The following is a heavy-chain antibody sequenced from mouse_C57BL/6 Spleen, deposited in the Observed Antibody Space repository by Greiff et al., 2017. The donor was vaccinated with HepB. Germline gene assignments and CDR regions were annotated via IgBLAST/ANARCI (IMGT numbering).Heavy chain of an antibody. V-gene: IGHV1-18*01. CDR1: GYTFTDYN. CDR3: ASSSLYCYPFAY. D-gene: IGHD2-12*01. J-gene: IGHJ3*01. Sequence: EVQLQQSGPELVKPGASVKIPCKASGYTFTDYNMDWVKQSHGKSLEWIGDINPNNGGTIYNQKFKGKATLPVDKSSSTAYMDLLSLTSEDTAVYYCASSSLYCYPFAYWGQGTLVTVSA. CDR2: INPNNGGT.